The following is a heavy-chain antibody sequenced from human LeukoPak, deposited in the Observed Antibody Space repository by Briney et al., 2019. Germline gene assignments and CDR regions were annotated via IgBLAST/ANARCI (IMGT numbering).Heavy chain of an antibody. J-gene: IGHJ4*02. Sequence: GGSLRLSCTASGFTFGDYAMSWFRQAPGKGLEWVGFIRSKAYGGTTEYAASVKGRFTISRDDSKSIAYLQMNSLKTEDTAVYYCTSTASTVTTMGYYFDYWGQGTLVTVCS. V-gene: IGHV3-49*03. D-gene: IGHD4-17*01. CDR2: IRSKAYGGTT. CDR1: GFTFGDYA. CDR3: TSTASTVTTMGYYFDY.